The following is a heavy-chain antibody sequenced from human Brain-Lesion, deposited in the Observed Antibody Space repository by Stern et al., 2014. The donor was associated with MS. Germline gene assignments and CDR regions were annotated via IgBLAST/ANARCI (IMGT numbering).Heavy chain of an antibody. CDR3: ARDQRGITIFGVVTDYYYLGMDV. CDR1: GYIFTGYY. CDR2: IKPKTGGT. Sequence: QLVQSGAEVKKPGASVKVSCKTSGYIFTGYYIHWVRQAPGQGLEWMAWIKPKTGGTKYAQKFQGRVTMSRDTSISTAYVELSSLTSDDTAVYYCARDQRGITIFGVVTDYYYLGMDVWGQGTTVTVSS. D-gene: IGHD3-3*01. J-gene: IGHJ6*02. V-gene: IGHV1-2*02.